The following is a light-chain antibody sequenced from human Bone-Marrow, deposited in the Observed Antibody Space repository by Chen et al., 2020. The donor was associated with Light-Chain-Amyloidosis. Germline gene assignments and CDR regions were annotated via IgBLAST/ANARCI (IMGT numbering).Light chain of an antibody. CDR2: RNN. Sequence: SYELSQPVSMSVALGQTARIPCGAKDIGSENVHWYQQKPGRAPVLVMYRNNTRPSGIPERFSGSNSGNTATLTIYRAQDGDEADYYCQVWARSAVVFGGGTKLTVL. CDR3: QVWARSAVV. V-gene: IGLV3-9*01. CDR1: DIGSEN. J-gene: IGLJ2*01.